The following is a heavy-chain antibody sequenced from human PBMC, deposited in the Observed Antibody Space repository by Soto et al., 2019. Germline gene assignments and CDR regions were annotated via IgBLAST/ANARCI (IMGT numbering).Heavy chain of an antibody. V-gene: IGHV1-3*01. CDR2: INAGNGNT. CDR3: ARLRFCGGDSCYPLDV. D-gene: IGHD2-21*01. J-gene: IGHJ3*01. CDR1: GYTFTSYA. Sequence: GASVKVSCKASGYTFTSYAMHWVRQAPGQRLEWMGWINAGNGNTKYSQNFQGRLTITRDTSASTVYMDLSSLKLEDTAVYYCARLRFCGGDSCYPLDVWGQGSKVTVSS.